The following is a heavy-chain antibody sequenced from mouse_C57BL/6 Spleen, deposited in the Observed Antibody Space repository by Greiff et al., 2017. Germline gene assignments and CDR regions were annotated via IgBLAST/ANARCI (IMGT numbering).Heavy chain of an antibody. V-gene: IGHV1-26*01. D-gene: IGHD1-1*01. Sequence: LPLQQSGPELVKPGASVKISCKASGYTFTDYYMNWVKQSHGKSLEWIGDINPNNGGTSYNQKFKGKATLTVDKSSSTAYMGLRSLTSEDSAVYYSASAYYYGSSYLYYWGQGTTLTVSS. J-gene: IGHJ2*01. CDR2: INPNNGGT. CDR3: ASAYYYGSSYLYY. CDR1: GYTFTDYY.